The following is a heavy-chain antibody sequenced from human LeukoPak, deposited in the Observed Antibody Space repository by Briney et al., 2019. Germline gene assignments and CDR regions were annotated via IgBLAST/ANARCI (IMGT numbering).Heavy chain of an antibody. CDR1: GYTFTAYY. CDR2: IRPGDNRM. CDR3: VREKRGGTYDN. J-gene: IGHJ4*02. V-gene: IGHV1-46*01. D-gene: IGHD3-16*01. Sequence: ASVKVSCKASGYTFTAYYIQWVRQAPGQGPEWMGTIRPGDNRMSYAQKFQGRVTMTRDMSTTTGYMELSSLRSEDTAVYYCVREKRGGTYDNRGQGTLVTVSS.